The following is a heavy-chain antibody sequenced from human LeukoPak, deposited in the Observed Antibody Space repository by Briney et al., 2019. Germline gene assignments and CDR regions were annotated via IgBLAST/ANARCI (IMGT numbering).Heavy chain of an antibody. CDR3: AGNYYDSSGYLQ. Sequence: GGSLRLSCAASGFTFSDYYMSWVRQAPGKGLEWVSVIYSGGSTYYADSVKGRFTISRDNSKNTLYLQMNSLRAEDTAVYYCAGNYYDSSGYLQWGQGTLVTVSS. J-gene: IGHJ4*02. CDR2: IYSGGST. CDR1: GFTFSDYY. V-gene: IGHV3-66*01. D-gene: IGHD3-22*01.